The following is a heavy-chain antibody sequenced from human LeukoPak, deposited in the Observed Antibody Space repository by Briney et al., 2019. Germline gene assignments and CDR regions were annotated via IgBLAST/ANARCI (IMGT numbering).Heavy chain of an antibody. Sequence: GRSLRLSCAASGFTFSSYGMHWVRQAPGKGLEWVAVISYDGSNKYYADSVKGRFTISRDNSKNTLYLQTNSLRAEDTAVYYCAKEGATLYYYYYGMDVWGQGTTVTVSS. D-gene: IGHD5-12*01. CDR1: GFTFSSYG. CDR3: AKEGATLYYYYYGMDV. CDR2: ISYDGSNK. J-gene: IGHJ6*02. V-gene: IGHV3-30*18.